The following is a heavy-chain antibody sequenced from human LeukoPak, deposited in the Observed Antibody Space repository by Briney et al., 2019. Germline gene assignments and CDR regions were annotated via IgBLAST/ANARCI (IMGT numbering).Heavy chain of an antibody. CDR3: ARAQSREQQLPFDY. Sequence: PGGSLRLSCAASGFTFSSYWMHWVRQAPGKGLVWVSRVNSDGRITTYADSVKGRFTISRDNAKNTLYLQMNSLRAEDTAVYYCARAQSREQQLPFDYWAREPWSPSPQ. CDR1: GFTFSSYW. J-gene: IGHJ4*02. CDR2: VNSDGRIT. V-gene: IGHV3-74*01. D-gene: IGHD6-13*01.